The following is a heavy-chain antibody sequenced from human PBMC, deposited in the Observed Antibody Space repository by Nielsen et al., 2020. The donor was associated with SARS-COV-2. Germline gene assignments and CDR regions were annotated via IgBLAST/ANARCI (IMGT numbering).Heavy chain of an antibody. CDR3: ARLPGGYDSSGYPDY. V-gene: IGHV3-30*04. CDR2: ISYAGSNK. Sequence: GGSLRLSCAASGFTFSSYAMHWVRQAPGKGLEWVAIISYAGSNKYSSDSVKGRFTISRDNAKNSLYLQMNSLRAEDRALYHCARLPGGYDSSGYPDYWGQGTLVTVSS. J-gene: IGHJ4*02. CDR1: GFTFSSYA. D-gene: IGHD3-22*01.